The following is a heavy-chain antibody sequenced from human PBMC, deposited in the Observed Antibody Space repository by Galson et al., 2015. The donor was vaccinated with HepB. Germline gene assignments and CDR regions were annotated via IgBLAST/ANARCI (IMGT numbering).Heavy chain of an antibody. CDR1: GFTFSGSA. J-gene: IGHJ3*02. CDR2: IRSKANSYAT. V-gene: IGHV3-73*01. Sequence: SLRLSCAASGFTFSGSAMHWVRQASGKGLEWVGRIRSKANSYATAYAASVKGRFTISRDDSKNTAYLQMNSLKTEDTAVYYCTSYWGELLPAGAFDIWGQGTMVTVSS. D-gene: IGHD1-26*01. CDR3: TSYWGELLPAGAFDI.